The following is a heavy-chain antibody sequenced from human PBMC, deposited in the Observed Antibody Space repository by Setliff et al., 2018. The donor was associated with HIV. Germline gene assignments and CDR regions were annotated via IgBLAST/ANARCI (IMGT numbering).Heavy chain of an antibody. V-gene: IGHV3-23*03. D-gene: IGHD6-13*01. CDR1: GFTFTSYA. CDR2: IYSGGSR. J-gene: IGHJ5*02. CDR3: AKADDGAAAGPAP. Sequence: GSLRLSCAASGFTFTSYAMRWVRQAPGKGLEWVSVIYSGGSRYFADSVKGRFTISGDKSKNTLYLQMNSLRLEDTALYYCAKADDGAAAGPAPWGQGTLVTVSS.